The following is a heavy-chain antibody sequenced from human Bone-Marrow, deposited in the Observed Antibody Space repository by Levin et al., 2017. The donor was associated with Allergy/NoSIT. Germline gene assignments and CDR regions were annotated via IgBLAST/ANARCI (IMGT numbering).Heavy chain of an antibody. CDR3: ARDPGSTSYYDSSGYRTDYYFDY. D-gene: IGHD3-22*01. V-gene: IGHV1-69*08. CDR1: GGTFTSYT. Sequence: SVKVSCKISGGTFTSYTINWVRQAPGQGLEWVGRIIPILGAVKYAQKFQGRVTVTADKSTSTVYMELSSLRSDDTAVYYCARDPGSTSYYDSSGYRTDYYFDYWGQGTLVTVS. J-gene: IGHJ4*02. CDR2: IIPILGAV.